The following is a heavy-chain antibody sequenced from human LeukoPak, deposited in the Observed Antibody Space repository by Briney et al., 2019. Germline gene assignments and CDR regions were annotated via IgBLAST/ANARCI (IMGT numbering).Heavy chain of an antibody. D-gene: IGHD7-27*01. Sequence: GGSLRLSCAASGFTFSSYAMSWVRQAPGKGLEWVSAISGSGGSTYYADSVKGRFTISRDNSKNTLYLQMNSLRAEDTAVYYCAKAEYPRGLGRRFDCWGQGTLVTVSS. CDR3: AKAEYPRGLGRRFDC. CDR2: ISGSGGST. J-gene: IGHJ4*02. CDR1: GFTFSSYA. V-gene: IGHV3-23*01.